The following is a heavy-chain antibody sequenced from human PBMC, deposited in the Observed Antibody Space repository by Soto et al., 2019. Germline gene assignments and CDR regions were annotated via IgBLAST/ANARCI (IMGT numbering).Heavy chain of an antibody. CDR1: GFTFSSYG. D-gene: IGHD3-22*01. CDR3: ARDPGYDSSGYFTARAFDI. V-gene: IGHV3-33*01. J-gene: IGHJ3*02. Sequence: GGSLRLSCAASGFTFSSYGMHWVRQAPGKGLEWVAVIWYDGSNKYYADSVKGRFTISRDNSKNTLYLQMNSLRAEDTAVYYCARDPGYDSSGYFTARAFDIWGQGTMVTVSS. CDR2: IWYDGSNK.